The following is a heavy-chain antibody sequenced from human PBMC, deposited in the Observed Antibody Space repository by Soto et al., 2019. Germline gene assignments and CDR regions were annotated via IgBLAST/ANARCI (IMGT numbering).Heavy chain of an antibody. Sequence: SVTLSLACAIRNAEFVSYYCTWIRQPPGTGLEWIGEINHSGSTNYNPSLKSRVTISVDTSKNQFSLKLTSVTAADTAVYYCASDTTTTDIDTWCLGDLLTISS. V-gene: IGHV4-34*01. CDR3: ASDTTTTDIDT. CDR1: NAEFVSYY. D-gene: IGHD5-18*01. J-gene: IGHJ4*02. CDR2: INHSGST.